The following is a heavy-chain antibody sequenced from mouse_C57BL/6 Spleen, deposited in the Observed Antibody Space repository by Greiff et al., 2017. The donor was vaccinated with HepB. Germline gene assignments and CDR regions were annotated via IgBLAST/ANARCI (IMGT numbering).Heavy chain of an antibody. CDR1: GFTFSNYW. V-gene: IGHV6-3*01. CDR3: TLWAY. D-gene: IGHD1-1*02. J-gene: IGHJ3*01. CDR2: IRLKSDNYAT. Sequence: EVKVEESGGGLVQPGGSMKLSCVASGFTFSNYWMNWVRQSPEKGLEWVAQIRLKSDNYATHYAESVKGRFTISRDDSKSSVYLQMNNLRAEDTGIYYCTLWAYWGQGTLVTVSA.